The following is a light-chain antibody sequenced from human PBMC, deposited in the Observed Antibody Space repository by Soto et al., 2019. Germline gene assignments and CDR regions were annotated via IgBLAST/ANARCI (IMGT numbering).Light chain of an antibody. CDR3: SSYSTISNLV. V-gene: IGLV2-14*03. Sequence: QSVLTQPASVSGSPGQSITISCSGTNTDVGAYDYVSWYQQHPGKAPKLILYDVINRPSGVSDRFSGSKSGNTASLTISGLQAEDEAEYFCSSYSTISNLVFGTGTQRTVL. CDR1: NTDVGAYDY. CDR2: DVI. J-gene: IGLJ1*01.